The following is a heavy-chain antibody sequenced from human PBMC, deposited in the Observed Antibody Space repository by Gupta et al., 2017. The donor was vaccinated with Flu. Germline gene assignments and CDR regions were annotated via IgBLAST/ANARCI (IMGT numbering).Heavy chain of an antibody. V-gene: IGHV3-23*01. Sequence: WVRQAPGKGLEWVSTISGSGGSTYYADSVKGRFTISRDNSKNTLYLQMNSLRAEDTAVYYCAKAVGKYYFDYWGQGTLVTVSS. CDR2: ISGSGGST. J-gene: IGHJ4*02. CDR3: AKAVGKYYFDY. D-gene: IGHD2-15*01.